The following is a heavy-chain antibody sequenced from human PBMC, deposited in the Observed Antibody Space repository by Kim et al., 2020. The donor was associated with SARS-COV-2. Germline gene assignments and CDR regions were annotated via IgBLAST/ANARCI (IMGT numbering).Heavy chain of an antibody. V-gene: IGHV3-33*05. J-gene: IGHJ5*02. CDR2: ISYDGSNK. CDR1: GFTFSSYG. D-gene: IGHD6-13*01. Sequence: GGSLRLSCAASGFTFSSYGMHWVRQAPGKGLEWVAVISYDGSNKYYADSVKGRFTISRDNSKNTLYLQMNSLRAEDTAVYYCARRVGYSSSWYRNWFDPWGQGTLVTVSS. CDR3: ARRVGYSSSWYRNWFDP.